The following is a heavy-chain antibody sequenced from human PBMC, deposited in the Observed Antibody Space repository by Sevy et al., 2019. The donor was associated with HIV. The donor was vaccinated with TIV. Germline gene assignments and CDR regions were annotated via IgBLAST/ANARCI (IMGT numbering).Heavy chain of an antibody. Sequence: GGSLRLSCAASGFTFSSYAMSWVRQAPGKGLEWVSAISGSGGSTYYADSVKGRFTISRDNSKNTLYLQMNSLRAEDTAVYYCAKDLSGVLLWFGALIFDYWGQGTLVTVSS. CDR2: ISGSGGST. CDR3: AKDLSGVLLWFGALIFDY. V-gene: IGHV3-23*01. J-gene: IGHJ4*02. CDR1: GFTFSSYA. D-gene: IGHD3-10*01.